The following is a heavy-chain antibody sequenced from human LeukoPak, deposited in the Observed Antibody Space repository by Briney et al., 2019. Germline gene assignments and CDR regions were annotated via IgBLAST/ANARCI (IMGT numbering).Heavy chain of an antibody. Sequence: GGSLRLSCAASGFTFRTFGMNWVRQAPGKGLEWVSSIGSRNVYIYYADSVKGRFTTSRDDARNSLYLQMNSLRAEDTAVYFCARDYDGEVAAPANWFAPWGQGTLVTVSS. D-gene: IGHD2-15*01. V-gene: IGHV3-21*01. J-gene: IGHJ5*02. CDR2: IGSRNVYI. CDR3: ARDYDGEVAAPANWFAP. CDR1: GFTFRTFG.